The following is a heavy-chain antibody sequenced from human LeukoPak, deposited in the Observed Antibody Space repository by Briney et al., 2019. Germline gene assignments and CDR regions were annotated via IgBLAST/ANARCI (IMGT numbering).Heavy chain of an antibody. CDR1: GFTFSSYG. Sequence: GGSLRLSCAASGFTFSSYGMHWVRQAPGKGLEWVAVISYDGSNKYYADPVKGRFTISRDNSKNTLYLQMNSLRAEDTAVYYCAKDRGTYYDILTGYLDYWGQGTLVTVSS. CDR2: ISYDGSNK. V-gene: IGHV3-30*18. J-gene: IGHJ4*02. CDR3: AKDRGTYYDILTGYLDY. D-gene: IGHD3-9*01.